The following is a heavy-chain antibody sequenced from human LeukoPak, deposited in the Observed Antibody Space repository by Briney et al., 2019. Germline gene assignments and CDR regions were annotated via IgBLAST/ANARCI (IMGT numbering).Heavy chain of an antibody. Sequence: SESLSLTCTVSSGSISSYYWGWVRQPPGKGLEWIGRIYSIGTTHYNPSLKSRLTMSMDTSTNQFSLNLRSVTAADTAVYYCGRQGYTASYYFLDYWSRGTLVVVS. D-gene: IGHD1-26*01. CDR3: GRQGYTASYYFLDY. J-gene: IGHJ4*02. CDR2: IYSIGTT. CDR1: SGSISSYY. V-gene: IGHV4-4*07.